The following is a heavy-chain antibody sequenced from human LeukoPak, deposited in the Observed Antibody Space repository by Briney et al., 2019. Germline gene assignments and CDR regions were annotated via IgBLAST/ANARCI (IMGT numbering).Heavy chain of an antibody. D-gene: IGHD1-14*01. V-gene: IGHV3-53*01. Sequence: GGSLRLSCSASWFTVITNDMTWVRQAPGKGLQWVSVLYSDGNTKYADSVQGRFTISRDNSKNTLYLEMNSLSPDDTAVYYCARGVEPLAANTLAYWGQGTLVTVSS. CDR2: LYSDGNT. J-gene: IGHJ4*02. CDR1: WFTVITND. CDR3: ARGVEPLAANTLAY.